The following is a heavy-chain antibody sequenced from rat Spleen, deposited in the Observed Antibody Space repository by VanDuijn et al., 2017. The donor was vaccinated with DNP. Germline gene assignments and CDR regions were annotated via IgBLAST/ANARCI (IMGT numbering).Heavy chain of an antibody. J-gene: IGHJ4*01. Sequence: QVQLKDSGPGLVQPSQTLSLTCTVSGFSLTNYHVHWVRQPPGKGLEWMGRIQSGGNTDYNSALKSRLSISRDTSQSQVFLKMNSVQTEDSAMYFCDRSLATVVPTGAMDVWGQGTSVTVSS. CDR3: DRSLATVVPTGAMDV. V-gene: IGHV2-27*01. D-gene: IGHD1-3*01. CDR1: GFSLTNYH. CDR2: IQSGGNT.